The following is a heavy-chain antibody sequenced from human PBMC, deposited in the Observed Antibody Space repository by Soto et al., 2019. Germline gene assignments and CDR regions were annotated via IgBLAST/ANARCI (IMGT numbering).Heavy chain of an antibody. CDR1: GFTFSSYA. Sequence: EVQLLESGGGLVQPGGSLRLSCAASGFTFSSYAMSWVRQAPGKGLEWVSAISGSGGSTYYADSVKGRFTISRDNSKNTLYLQMNSLRAEDTAVYYCAKDFPPYYGDTLYYFDYWGQGTLVNVSS. V-gene: IGHV3-23*01. CDR3: AKDFPPYYGDTLYYFDY. D-gene: IGHD4-17*01. CDR2: ISGSGGST. J-gene: IGHJ4*02.